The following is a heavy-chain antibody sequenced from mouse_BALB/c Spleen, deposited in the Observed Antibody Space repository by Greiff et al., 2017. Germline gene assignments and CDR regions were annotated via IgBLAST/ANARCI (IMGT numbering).Heavy chain of an antibody. CDR3: ARERRYDAMDY. V-gene: IGHV5-6-3*01. D-gene: IGHD2-14*01. CDR1: GFTFSSYG. Sequence: EVKVVESGGGLVQPGGSLKLSCAASGFTFSSYGMSWVRQTPDKRLELVATINSNGGSTYYPDSVKGRFTISRDNAKNTLYLQMSSLKSEDTAMYYCARERRYDAMDYWGQGTSVTVSS. J-gene: IGHJ4*01. CDR2: INSNGGST.